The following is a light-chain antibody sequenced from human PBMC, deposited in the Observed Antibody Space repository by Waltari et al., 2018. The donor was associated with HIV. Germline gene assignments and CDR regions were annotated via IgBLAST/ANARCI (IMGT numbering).Light chain of an antibody. CDR1: KVADKF. J-gene: IGLJ2*01. CDR3: QAWDADHAV. CDR2: QGS. V-gene: IGLV3-1*01. Sequence: ELTQPPSASVPSAQTAPIPCSGEKVADKFPSWYPKQAGRPPIFVVYQGSWRPSGIPARFSASKSANTATLIIRGAQPLDEAEYFCQAWDADHAVFGGGTTLTVL.